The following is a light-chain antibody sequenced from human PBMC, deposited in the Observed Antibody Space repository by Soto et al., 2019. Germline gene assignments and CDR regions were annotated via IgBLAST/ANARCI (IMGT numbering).Light chain of an antibody. J-gene: IGKJ1*01. Sequence: DIVMTQSPDSLAVSLGERATINCKSSQSVLSSSNNKNDLAWYQQKPGQPPRLLIYWASTRESGVPDRYSGSVSETDFTLTISRVHAEDVAVYYCQQYYAIPWTFRQGPKVEVK. CDR2: WAS. CDR3: QQYYAIPWT. V-gene: IGKV4-1*01. CDR1: QSVLSSSNNKND.